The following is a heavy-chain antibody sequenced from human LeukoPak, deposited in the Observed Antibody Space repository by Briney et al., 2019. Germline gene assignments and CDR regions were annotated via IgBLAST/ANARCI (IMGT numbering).Heavy chain of an antibody. CDR1: GFIFNNYG. CDR2: ISNDGGGT. D-gene: IGHD3-22*01. CDR3: AKGSSGYFADL. J-gene: IGHJ5*02. Sequence: SGGSLRPSCAASGFIFNNYGLIWVRQAPGKGLEWVSAISNDGGGTQYADFVEGRFTISRDNSKNTLFLQMSSLRAEDTALYYCAKGSSGYFADLWGQGTLVTVSS. V-gene: IGHV3-23*01.